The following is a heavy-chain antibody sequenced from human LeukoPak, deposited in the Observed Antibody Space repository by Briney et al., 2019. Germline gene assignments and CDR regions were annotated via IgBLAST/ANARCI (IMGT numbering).Heavy chain of an antibody. Sequence: SETLSLTCSVSGGSIRSSLYYWGWIRQPPGGGLEWIGNIHYSGTTYYNPSLTSRVTVSIDTSANQFSLNLYSVTVADTAVYYCARVVKELLPIDYWGQGTLVTVSP. CDR3: ARVVKELLPIDY. D-gene: IGHD3-10*01. V-gene: IGHV4-39*07. J-gene: IGHJ4*02. CDR2: IHYSGTT. CDR1: GGSIRSSLYY.